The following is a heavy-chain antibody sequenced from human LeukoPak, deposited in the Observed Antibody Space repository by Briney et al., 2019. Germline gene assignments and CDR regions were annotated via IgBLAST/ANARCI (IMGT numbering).Heavy chain of an antibody. CDR3: ARGSSNWSTRFHS. CDR2: INPDSGDS. CDR1: GYTLSDFY. J-gene: IGHJ4*02. Sequence: GASVNVSCKASGYTLSDFYTHWVRQAPGQGIEWMGWINPDSGDSNYTQHFQGRVTMTRDTSISTAYMELSRLRSDDTAVYYCARGSSNWSTRFHSWGQGTLVTVSS. V-gene: IGHV1-2*02. D-gene: IGHD6-13*01.